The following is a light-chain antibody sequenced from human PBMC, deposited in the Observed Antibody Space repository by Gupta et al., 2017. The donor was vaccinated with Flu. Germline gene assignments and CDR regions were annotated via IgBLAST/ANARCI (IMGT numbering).Light chain of an antibody. V-gene: IGLV3-21*02. CDR2: DDS. Sequence: SYVLTQPPSVSVAPGQTARITCGGNNIGSKNVHWYQQQPGQAPMLVVYDDSARSSGIPERFSGSNSGNTATLTISRVEGGDEADYFCQVWDTYSDHLVFGGGTKLTVL. CDR3: QVWDTYSDHLV. CDR1: NIGSKN. J-gene: IGLJ3*02.